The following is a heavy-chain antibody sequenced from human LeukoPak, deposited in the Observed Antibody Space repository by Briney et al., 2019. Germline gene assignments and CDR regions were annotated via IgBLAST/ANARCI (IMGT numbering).Heavy chain of an antibody. CDR2: ISSSTGNI. V-gene: IGHV3-21*01. Sequence: GGSLRLSCAASGFTFSSYNMNWVRQAPGKGLEWVSSISSSTGNIYYADSVKGRFTISRDNAKNSVYLQMNSLRAEDTAVYFCARDDYDILTGSGVDFDYWGQGTLVTVSS. J-gene: IGHJ4*02. D-gene: IGHD3-9*01. CDR1: GFTFSSYN. CDR3: ARDDYDILTGSGVDFDY.